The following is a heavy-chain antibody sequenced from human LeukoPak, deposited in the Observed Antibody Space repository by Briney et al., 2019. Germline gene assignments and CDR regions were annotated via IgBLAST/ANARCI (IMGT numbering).Heavy chain of an antibody. J-gene: IGHJ4*02. Sequence: GGSLRLSCAASGLTFSNYGMAWVRQAPGKGLEWVSAISGSGESTYNADSVKGRFTISRDNSKNTLYLQMNRLRAEDTAVYYCAKDSRTTYDSSWLYYFDSWGRGTLVTVSS. CDR2: ISGSGEST. CDR3: AKDSRTTYDSSWLYYFDS. CDR1: GLTFSNYG. D-gene: IGHD6-13*01. V-gene: IGHV3-23*01.